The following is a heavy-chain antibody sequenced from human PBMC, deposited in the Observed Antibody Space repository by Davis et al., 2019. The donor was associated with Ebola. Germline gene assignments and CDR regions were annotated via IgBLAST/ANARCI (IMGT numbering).Heavy chain of an antibody. D-gene: IGHD6-13*01. CDR1: GFTFSSYS. CDR3: AKDTETAAGIFDY. CDR2: ISWNSGSI. J-gene: IGHJ4*02. Sequence: GGSLRLSCAASGFTFSSYSMNWVRQAPGKGLEWVSGISWNSGSIGYVDSVKGRFTISRDNAKNSLYLQMNSLRAEDTALYYCAKDTETAAGIFDYWGQGTLVTVSS. V-gene: IGHV3-9*01.